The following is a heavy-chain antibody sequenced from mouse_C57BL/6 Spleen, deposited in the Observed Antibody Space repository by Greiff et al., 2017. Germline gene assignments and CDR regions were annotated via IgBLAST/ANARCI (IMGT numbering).Heavy chain of an antibody. CDR3: TRHRDY. Sequence: QVQLKQSGAELVRPGASVTLSCKASGYTFTDYEMHWVKQTPVHGLEWIGAIDPETGGTAYNQKFKGKAILTADKSSSTAYMELRSLTSEDSAVYYDTRHRDYWGQGTSVTVSS. J-gene: IGHJ4*01. D-gene: IGHD3-1*01. CDR1: GYTFTDYE. V-gene: IGHV1-15*01. CDR2: IDPETGGT.